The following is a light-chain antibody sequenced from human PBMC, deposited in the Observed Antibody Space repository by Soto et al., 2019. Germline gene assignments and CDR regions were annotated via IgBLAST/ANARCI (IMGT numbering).Light chain of an antibody. CDR3: HSYGTSLSRLYV. V-gene: IGLV1-40*01. Sequence: QSVLTQPPSVSGAPGQRVIISCTGSSSNIGAGRDVHWYRQFPGEAPKFLISDSNHRPSGVPDRFSVSKSGASASLAITGLRAEDEGDYFCHSYGTSLSRLYVFGTGTKGTVL. CDR2: DSN. J-gene: IGLJ1*01. CDR1: SSNIGAGRD.